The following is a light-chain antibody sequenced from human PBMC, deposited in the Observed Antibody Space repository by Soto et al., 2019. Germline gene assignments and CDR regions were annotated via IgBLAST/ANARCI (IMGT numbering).Light chain of an antibody. CDR3: HKYNNWPT. V-gene: IGKV3-15*01. J-gene: IGKJ1*01. CDR2: GAS. Sequence: VLTQSPGTLSLSPGERATLSCRASQTVCSTLAWYQQKPGQAPRLLIYGASTRATGIPARFSGSGSGTEFTLTISGLQSEDFAVYYCHKYNNWPTFGQGTKVDIK. CDR1: QTVCST.